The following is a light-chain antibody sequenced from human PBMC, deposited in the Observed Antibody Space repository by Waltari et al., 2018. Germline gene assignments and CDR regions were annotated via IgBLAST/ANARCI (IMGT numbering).Light chain of an antibody. Sequence: DIQMTQSPSSLSASVGDRVTITCRASQNISTYLNWYQHKPGKAPKFLIYAASSLQSGVPSRFSGSGSGTDFILTISRLQPEDFATYYCQQSYSTPLTFGGGTMVEIK. V-gene: IGKV1-39*01. CDR3: QQSYSTPLT. CDR1: QNISTY. J-gene: IGKJ4*01. CDR2: AAS.